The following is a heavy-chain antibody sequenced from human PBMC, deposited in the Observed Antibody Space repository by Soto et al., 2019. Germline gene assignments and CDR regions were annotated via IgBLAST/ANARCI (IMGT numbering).Heavy chain of an antibody. CDR1: GLTFNYYW. V-gene: IGHV3-74*01. D-gene: IGHD2-21*02. CDR3: ARGDKGGFDL. CDR2: IHSDGSST. Sequence: EVQLVESEGGLVQRGGSLRLSGAASGLTFNYYWMHWARQAPGQGLVWVSHIHSDGSSTTYADSVKGRFTISRDNAKNTLYLQMNSLRAEDTAVYYCARGDKGGFDLWGQGTTVTVSS. J-gene: IGHJ3*01.